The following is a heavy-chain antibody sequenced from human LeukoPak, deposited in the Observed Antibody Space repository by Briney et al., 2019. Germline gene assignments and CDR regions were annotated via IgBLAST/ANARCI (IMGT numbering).Heavy chain of an antibody. D-gene: IGHD3-16*01. CDR2: IGGRTNNI. Sequence: PGGSLRLSCAASGFTFSDYSMNWVRQAPGKGLEWLSYIGGRTNNIGYTDSVEGRFTVSRDNAKSSLYLQMNSLRDEDTAVYYCVRTPDYISGSPNWFDSWGQGTLVAVSS. V-gene: IGHV3-48*02. CDR1: GFTFSDYS. J-gene: IGHJ5*01. CDR3: VRTPDYISGSPNWFDS.